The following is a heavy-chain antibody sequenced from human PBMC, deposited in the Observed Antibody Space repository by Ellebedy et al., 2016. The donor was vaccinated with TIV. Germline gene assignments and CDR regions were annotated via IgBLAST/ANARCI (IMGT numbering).Heavy chain of an antibody. CDR3: AASESADSDY. V-gene: IGHV4-59*01. J-gene: IGHJ4*02. CDR2: MYYSGSS. CDR1: GGSIRNYY. Sequence: MPSETLSLTCTFSGGSIRNYYCTWILQPPGKELEWIGHMYYSGSSNYNPSLKSRVTMSIDTSKNQFSLKMSSVTAADTAVYYCAASESADSDYWGPGTLVTVSS. D-gene: IGHD2-2*01.